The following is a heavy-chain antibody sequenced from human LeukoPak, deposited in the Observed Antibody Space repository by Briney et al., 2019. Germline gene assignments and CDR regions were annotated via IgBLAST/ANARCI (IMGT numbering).Heavy chain of an antibody. CDR3: ARGYDYDSSGYQY. Sequence: RSGGSLRLSCAASGFTFSSYSMNWVRQAPGKGLEWVSYISTSSSTIYYADSVKGRFTIPRDNAKNSLYLQMNSLRAEDTAVYYCARGYDYDSSGYQYWGQGTLVTVSS. CDR1: GFTFSSYS. V-gene: IGHV3-48*01. CDR2: ISTSSSTI. J-gene: IGHJ4*02. D-gene: IGHD3-22*01.